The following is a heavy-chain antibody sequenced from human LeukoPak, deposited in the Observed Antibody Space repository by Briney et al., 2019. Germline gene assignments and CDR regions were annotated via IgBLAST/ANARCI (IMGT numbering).Heavy chain of an antibody. J-gene: IGHJ4*02. CDR3: ARIEGSYYFDY. CDR1: GFTFSSYS. V-gene: IGHV3-21*01. D-gene: IGHD1-26*01. Sequence: GGSLGLSCAASGFTFSSYSMNWVRQAPGKGLEWVSSISSSSYIYYADSVKGRFTISRDNAKNSLYLQMNSLRAEDTAVYYCARIEGSYYFDYWGQGTLVTVSS. CDR2: ISSSSYI.